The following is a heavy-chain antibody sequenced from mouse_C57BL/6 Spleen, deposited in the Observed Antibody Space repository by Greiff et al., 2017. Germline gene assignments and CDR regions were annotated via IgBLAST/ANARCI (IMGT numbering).Heavy chain of an antibody. D-gene: IGHD1-1*01. CDR3: AREVTTVVASPYFDY. CDR2: IYPGDGDT. V-gene: IGHV1-80*01. CDR1: GFTFSDAW. J-gene: IGHJ2*01. Sequence: VQLQQSGGGLVQPGGSMKLSCAASGFTFSDAWMNWVKQRPGKGLEWIGQIYPGDGDTNYNGKFKGKATLTADKSSSTAYMQLSSLTSEDSAVYFCAREVTTVVASPYFDYWGQGTTLTVSS.